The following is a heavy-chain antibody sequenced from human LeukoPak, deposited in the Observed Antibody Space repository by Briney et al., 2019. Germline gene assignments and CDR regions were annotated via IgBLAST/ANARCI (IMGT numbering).Heavy chain of an antibody. CDR1: GFTFSSYA. CDR2: ISYDGSNK. J-gene: IGHJ3*02. D-gene: IGHD4-4*01. CDR3: ARSTVTTIADRAFDI. Sequence: GRSLRLSCAASGFTFSSYAMHWVRQAPGNGLEWVAVISYDGSNKYYADSVKGRFTISRDNSKNTLYLQMNSLRAEDTAVYYCARSTVTTIADRAFDIWGQGTMVTVSS. V-gene: IGHV3-30-3*01.